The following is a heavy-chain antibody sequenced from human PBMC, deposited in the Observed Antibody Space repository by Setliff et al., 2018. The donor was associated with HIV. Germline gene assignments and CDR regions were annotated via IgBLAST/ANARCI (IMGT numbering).Heavy chain of an antibody. D-gene: IGHD1-26*01. CDR1: GGSISNYY. CDR2: IYSSGST. Sequence: SETLSLTCTVSGGSISNYYWSWIRQPPGKGLEWIGHIYSSGSTNYNPSLKSRVTISVDTSKNQISLKLSSVTAADTAVYYCARRMGSGSYYDYWGQGTLVTVSS. CDR3: ARRMGSGSYYDY. V-gene: IGHV4-59*08. J-gene: IGHJ4*02.